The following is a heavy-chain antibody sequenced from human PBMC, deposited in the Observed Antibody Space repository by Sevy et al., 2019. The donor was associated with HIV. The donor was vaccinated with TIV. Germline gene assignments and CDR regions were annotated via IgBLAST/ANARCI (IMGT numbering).Heavy chain of an antibody. Sequence: GGSLRLSCAASGFTFSSYRMNWVRQAPGKGLEWVSSITGLSAYTYSADSMKGRFTISRDNAKNSLYLQIDSLSAEDTAVYYCARSPPRVAAAGVFFDFWGQGTQVTVSS. D-gene: IGHD6-13*01. CDR2: ITGLSAYT. CDR1: GFTFSSYR. J-gene: IGHJ4*02. CDR3: ARSPPRVAAAGVFFDF. V-gene: IGHV3-21*01.